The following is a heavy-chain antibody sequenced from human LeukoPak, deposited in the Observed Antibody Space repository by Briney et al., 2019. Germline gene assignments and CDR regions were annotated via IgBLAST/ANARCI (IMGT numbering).Heavy chain of an antibody. Sequence: SETLSLTCTVSGGSISSYYWSWIRQPPGKGLEWIGYIYYSGSTNYNSSLKSRVTISVDTFKNQFSLKLSSVTAADTAVYYCARHTGVAGYYYYGMDVWGQGTTVTVSS. CDR1: GGSISSYY. CDR3: ARHTGVAGYYYYGMDV. D-gene: IGHD6-19*01. CDR2: IYYSGST. J-gene: IGHJ6*02. V-gene: IGHV4-59*08.